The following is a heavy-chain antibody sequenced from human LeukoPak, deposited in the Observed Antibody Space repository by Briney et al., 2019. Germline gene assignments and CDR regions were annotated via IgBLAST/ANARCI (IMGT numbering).Heavy chain of an antibody. D-gene: IGHD2-2*01. CDR1: GGSISSYY. V-gene: IGHV4-4*07. J-gene: IGHJ3*02. Sequence: SETLSLTCTVSGGSISSYYWSWIRQPAGKGLEWIGRIYTSGSTNYNPSLKSRVTMSVDTSKNQFSLKLSSVTAADTAVYYCARALDCSSTSCPPPGAFDIWGQGTMVTVSS. CDR2: IYTSGST. CDR3: ARALDCSSTSCPPPGAFDI.